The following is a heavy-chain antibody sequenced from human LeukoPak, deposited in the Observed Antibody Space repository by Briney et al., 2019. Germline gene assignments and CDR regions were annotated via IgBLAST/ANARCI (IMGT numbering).Heavy chain of an antibody. CDR1: GGSFSGYY. J-gene: IGHJ4*02. Sequence: SETLSLTCAVYGGSFSGYYWSWIRQPPGKGLEWIGEINHSGRNNYNPSLKSRVTISVDTSKNQFSLKLSSVTAADTAVYYCARSGGVVDGVDYFDYWGQGTLVTVSS. CDR3: ARSGGVVDGVDYFDY. D-gene: IGHD3-16*01. CDR2: INHSGRN. V-gene: IGHV4-34*01.